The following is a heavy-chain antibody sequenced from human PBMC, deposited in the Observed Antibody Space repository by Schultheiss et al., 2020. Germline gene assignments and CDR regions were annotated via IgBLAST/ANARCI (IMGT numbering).Heavy chain of an antibody. CDR2: ISSSGSTI. CDR3: ASTPYYYDSSGYYGVYWFDP. V-gene: IGHV3-48*01. D-gene: IGHD3-22*01. J-gene: IGHJ5*02. CDR1: GFTFSSYA. Sequence: GGSLRLSCAASGFTFSSYAMSWVRQAPGKGLEWVSYISSSGSTIYYADSVKGRFTISRDNSKNTLYLQMNSLRAEDTAVYYCASTPYYYDSSGYYGVYWFDPWGQGTLVTVSS.